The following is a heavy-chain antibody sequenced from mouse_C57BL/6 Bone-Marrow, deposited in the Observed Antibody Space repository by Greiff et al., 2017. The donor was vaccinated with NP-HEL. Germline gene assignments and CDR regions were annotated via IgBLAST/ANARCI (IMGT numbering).Heavy chain of an antibody. CDR3: ASHYYGSRGDWYFDV. Sequence: VQLKQSGPELVKPGASVKISCKASGYTFTDYYMNWVKQSHGKSLEWIGDINPNNGGTSYNQKFKGKATLTVDKSSSTAYMELRSLTSEDSAVYYCASHYYGSRGDWYFDVWGTGTTVTVSS. D-gene: IGHD1-1*01. V-gene: IGHV1-26*01. J-gene: IGHJ1*03. CDR2: INPNNGGT. CDR1: GYTFTDYY.